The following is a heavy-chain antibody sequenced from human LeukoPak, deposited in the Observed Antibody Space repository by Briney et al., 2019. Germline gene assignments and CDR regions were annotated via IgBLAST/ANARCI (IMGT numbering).Heavy chain of an antibody. V-gene: IGHV3-66*04. D-gene: IGHD2-8*01. Sequence: GGSLRLSCVASGFTVSSNYMSWVRQAPGKGLEWVSVIYSGGNIYYADSVKGRFTISRDNSKNTLYLQMNSLRAEDTAVYYCAKPQGSGGVPDAFDIWGQGTMVTVSS. CDR3: AKPQGSGGVPDAFDI. CDR1: GFTVSSNY. CDR2: IYSGGNI. J-gene: IGHJ3*02.